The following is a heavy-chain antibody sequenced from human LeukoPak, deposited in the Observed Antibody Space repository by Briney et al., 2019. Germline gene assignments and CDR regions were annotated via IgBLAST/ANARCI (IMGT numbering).Heavy chain of an antibody. V-gene: IGHV4-59*12. J-gene: IGHJ4*02. CDR1: GGSISSYY. CDR3: ARASGRIRIAAAGTGYYFDY. D-gene: IGHD6-13*01. Sequence: SETLSLTCSVSGGSISSYYWNWIRQPPGKGLEWIGYIYSSGSTNYNASHKSRVTISVDTSKNQFSLKLSSVTAADTAVYYCARASGRIRIAAAGTGYYFDYWGQGTLVTVSS. CDR2: IYSSGST.